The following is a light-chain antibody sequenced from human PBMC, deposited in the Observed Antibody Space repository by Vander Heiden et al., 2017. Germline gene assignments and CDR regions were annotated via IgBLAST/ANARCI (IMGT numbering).Light chain of an antibody. J-gene: IGKJ4*01. Sequence: DIQMTQSPSSLSASVGDRVTITCQASQDISNYLNWYQQKPGKAPKLLIYDASNLVTAVPSTFTGSRSRTDFTFTISSLLPEDLATYYCRVDADLPLTFGGGTKVEIK. CDR2: DAS. CDR1: QDISNY. V-gene: IGKV1-33*01. CDR3: RVDADLPLT.